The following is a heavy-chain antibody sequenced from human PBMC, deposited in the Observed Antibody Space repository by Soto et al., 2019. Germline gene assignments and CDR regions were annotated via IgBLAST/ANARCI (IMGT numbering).Heavy chain of an antibody. CDR3: AKVRRFGELRSLY. J-gene: IGHJ4*02. V-gene: IGHV3-23*01. D-gene: IGHD3-10*01. Sequence: EVHLLESGGGLVQPGGSLRLSCAASGFTFSSYAMSWVRQAPGKGLEWVSAIGVSGDTTYYADSVKGRFTITRDNSKNTLYLQMGSLGAEETAVYYCAKVRRFGELRSLYWGQGTLVTVSS. CDR1: GFTFSSYA. CDR2: IGVSGDTT.